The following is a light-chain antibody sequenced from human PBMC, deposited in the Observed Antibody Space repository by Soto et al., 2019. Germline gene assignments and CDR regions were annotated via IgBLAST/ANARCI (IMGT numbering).Light chain of an antibody. CDR2: GAS. V-gene: IGKV3-15*01. CDR3: QHYNNWPPWT. Sequence: EILMTQSPATLSVSPGERATLSCRASQSVSINLAWYQQKPGQAPRLLIYGASTRAAGIPARFSGSGSGTEFTLTISSLQSEDFAVYYCQHYNNWPPWTFGQGTKVEIK. J-gene: IGKJ1*01. CDR1: QSVSIN.